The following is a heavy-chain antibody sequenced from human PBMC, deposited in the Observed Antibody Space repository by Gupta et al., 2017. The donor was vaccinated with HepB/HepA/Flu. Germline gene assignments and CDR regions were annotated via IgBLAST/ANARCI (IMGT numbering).Heavy chain of an antibody. V-gene: IGHV1-3*04. CDR3: ASRPDIAVGPFDF. Sequence: QVHLVQSGTEVKKPGASVKVSCKASGYTFRNYPIHWVRQAPGQRPEWMGWIDTGNGDTAYSQKFEDRFTITRDTSAITASMELSSLRSEDTAVYYCASRPDIAVGPFDFWGQGTVVTVSS. CDR1: GYTFRNYP. J-gene: IGHJ4*02. CDR2: IDTGNGDT. D-gene: IGHD6-19*01.